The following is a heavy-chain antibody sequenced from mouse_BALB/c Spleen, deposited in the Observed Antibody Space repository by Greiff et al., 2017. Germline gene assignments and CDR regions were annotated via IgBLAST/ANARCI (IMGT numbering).Heavy chain of an antibody. J-gene: IGHJ3*01. Sequence: LQQPGSELVRPGASVKLSCTASGYTFTSYWMHWVKQRLGQGLEWIGKIYPGSGSTNYDEKFKSKGTLTVDTSSSTAYMHLSSLTSEDSAVYYCTRWGDYGFAYWGQGTLVTVSA. D-gene: IGHD2-4*01. CDR3: TRWGDYGFAY. V-gene: IGHV1S22*01. CDR1: GYTFTSYW. CDR2: IYPGSGST.